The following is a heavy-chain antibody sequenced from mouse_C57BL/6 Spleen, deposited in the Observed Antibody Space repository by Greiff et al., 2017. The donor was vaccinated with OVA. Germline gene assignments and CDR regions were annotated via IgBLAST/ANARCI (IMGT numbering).Heavy chain of an antibody. D-gene: IGHD1-1*01. Sequence: QVQLQQPGTELVKPGASVKLSCKASGYTFTSYWMHWVKQRPGQGLEWIGNINPSNGGTNYNENFKSKATLTVDKSSSTAYMQLSSLTSEDSAVYYCARGGPYYYGSSWFAYWGQGTLVTVSA. V-gene: IGHV1-53*01. J-gene: IGHJ3*01. CDR2: INPSNGGT. CDR3: ARGGPYYYGSSWFAY. CDR1: GYTFTSYW.